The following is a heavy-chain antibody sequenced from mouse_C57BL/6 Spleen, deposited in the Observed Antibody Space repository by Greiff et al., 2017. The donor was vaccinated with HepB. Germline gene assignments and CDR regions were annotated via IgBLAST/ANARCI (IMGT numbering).Heavy chain of an antibody. Sequence: EVQRVESGPGLVKPSQSVFLTCTVTGISITTGNYRWIWHRQFPGNKLVWIGYIYYSGTITYNPFLTSVTTITSATTKTQFFLEMNSLTAEDTAKYYCAHDGGSRRYFDVWGTGTTVTVSS. CDR2: IYYSGTI. J-gene: IGHJ1*03. V-gene: IGHV3-5*01. CDR1: GISITTGNYR. CDR3: AHDGGSRRYFDV. D-gene: IGHD1-1*01.